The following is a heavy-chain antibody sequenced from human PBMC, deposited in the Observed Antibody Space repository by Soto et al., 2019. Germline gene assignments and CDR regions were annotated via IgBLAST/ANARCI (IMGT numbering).Heavy chain of an antibody. CDR2: ISGSGGST. V-gene: IGHV3-23*01. CDR1: GFTFSSYA. Sequence: EVQLLESGGGLVQPGGSLRLSCAASGFTFSSYAMSWVRQAPGKGLEWVSAISGSGGSTYYADSVKGRFTISRDNSKNTLYRQMNGLGAEVTGVYYCAKGITMVRGVIIQSFDYWGRGTLVTGSS. CDR3: AKGITMVRGVIIQSFDY. J-gene: IGHJ4*02. D-gene: IGHD3-10*01.